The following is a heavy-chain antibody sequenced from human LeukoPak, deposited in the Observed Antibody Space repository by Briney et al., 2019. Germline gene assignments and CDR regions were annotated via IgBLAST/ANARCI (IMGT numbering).Heavy chain of an antibody. D-gene: IGHD3-22*01. CDR1: RNTFSGHY. Sequence: GASVKVSCKASRNTFSGHYIHWVRQAPGQGLDLMGWINPNSGGTNYAQKFQGRVTLTRDTSISTAYMELSRLKSDDTAVYYCGRDGTSYYYDSSGYYYFDYWGQGTLVTVSS. CDR2: INPNSGGT. CDR3: GRDGTSYYYDSSGYYYFDY. J-gene: IGHJ4*02. V-gene: IGHV1-2*02.